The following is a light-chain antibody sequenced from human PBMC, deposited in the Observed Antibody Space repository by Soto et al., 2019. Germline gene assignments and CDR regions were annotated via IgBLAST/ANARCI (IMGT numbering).Light chain of an antibody. CDR2: DVS. V-gene: IGLV2-11*01. CDR1: SSDVGDYDF. J-gene: IGLJ7*01. Sequence: QSALTQPPSVSGSPGQSVTISCTGTSSDVGDYDFVSWYHQHPGKVPKVIIYDVSERPSVGPDRFSGSKSGNTASLTISGLPAEDEAVYFCCSYAGGDTWVFGGGTQLTVL. CDR3: CSYAGGDTWV.